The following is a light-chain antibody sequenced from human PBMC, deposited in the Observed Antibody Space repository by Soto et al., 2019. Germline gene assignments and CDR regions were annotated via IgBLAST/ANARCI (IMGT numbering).Light chain of an antibody. V-gene: IGKV3-15*01. CDR3: QQYNNWHET. CDR1: QSVSSN. Sequence: EIVMTPSPATLSVSPGARATLSCRASQSVSSNLAWYQQKPGQAPRLLIYGASTRATGIPARFSGCGSGTEFTLTISSLKSEDFAVYYCQQYNNWHETFGLGTKVDIK. J-gene: IGKJ1*01. CDR2: GAS.